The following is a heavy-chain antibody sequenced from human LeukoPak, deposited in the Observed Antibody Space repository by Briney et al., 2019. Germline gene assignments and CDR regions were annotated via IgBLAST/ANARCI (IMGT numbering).Heavy chain of an antibody. D-gene: IGHD6-13*01. CDR3: ARTTEAHSWRTRYYDYYMDV. CDR1: GGSFSRYY. Sequence: SETLSLTCAVYGGSFSRYYWTWIRQPPGKGLEWIGEINHSGSANYNPSLKSRLTISVDTSKNQFSLKLSSVTAADTAVYYCARTTEAHSWRTRYYDYYMDVWGKGTTVAVSS. J-gene: IGHJ6*03. V-gene: IGHV4-34*01. CDR2: INHSGSA.